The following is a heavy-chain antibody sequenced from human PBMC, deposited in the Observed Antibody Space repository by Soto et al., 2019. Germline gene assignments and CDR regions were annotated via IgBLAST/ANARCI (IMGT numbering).Heavy chain of an antibody. CDR1: GFTFTGYW. Sequence: GGSLRLSCVASGFTFTGYWMPWVRQAPGQGLVWVSRIKFDGINGNYADSVNGRFTISRDNAKNTVYLQMDSLRAEDTGMYYCARGIRNYYGADVWGQGTTVTVSS. V-gene: IGHV3-74*01. J-gene: IGHJ6*02. CDR2: IKFDGING. D-gene: IGHD2-21*01. CDR3: ARGIRNYYGADV.